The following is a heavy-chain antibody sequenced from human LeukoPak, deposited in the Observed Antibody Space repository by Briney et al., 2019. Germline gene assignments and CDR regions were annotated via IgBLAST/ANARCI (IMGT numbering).Heavy chain of an antibody. D-gene: IGHD3-10*01. CDR3: AKRPYGSGGGHFDH. Sequence: GGSLRLSCAASGFNFANHAMSWVRQTAGKGLEWVSAISGGGDITYYADSMKGRFTISRDNSKDTLFLQMHSLRPGDTAVYYCAKRPYGSGGGHFDHWGQGTLAIVSS. CDR1: GFNFANHA. J-gene: IGHJ4*02. V-gene: IGHV3-23*01. CDR2: ISGGGDIT.